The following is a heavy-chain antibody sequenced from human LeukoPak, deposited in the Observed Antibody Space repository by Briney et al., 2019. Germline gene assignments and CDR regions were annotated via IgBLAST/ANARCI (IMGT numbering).Heavy chain of an antibody. V-gene: IGHV3-74*01. D-gene: IGHD3-9*01. CDR1: GFTFSSNG. CDR2: LNSDGRSP. CDR3: PAEDGIRYFDWLSPYYYYGMDV. J-gene: IGHJ6*02. Sequence: WGSLRHSCAASGFTFSSNGIHCVRQAPGTGQVSLSRLNSDGRSPSYADSVKGRFTISRDNAKNTLYLQMNSLRAEDTVVFFFPAEDGIRYFDWLSPYYYYGMDVWGQGTTVTVSS.